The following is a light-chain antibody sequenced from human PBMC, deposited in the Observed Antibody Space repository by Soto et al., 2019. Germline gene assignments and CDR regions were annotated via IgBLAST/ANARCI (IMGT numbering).Light chain of an antibody. CDR3: CSYAGSYTWV. CDR1: SSDVGGYNF. V-gene: IGLV2-11*01. J-gene: IGLJ3*02. CDR2: EVS. Sequence: QSALTQPRSVSGSPGQSVTISCTGTSSDVGGYNFVSWYQQHPGKPPKLMIYEVSKRPSGVPDRFSGFKSGNTASLTISGLQAEDEADYYCCSYAGSYTWVFGGGTKLTVL.